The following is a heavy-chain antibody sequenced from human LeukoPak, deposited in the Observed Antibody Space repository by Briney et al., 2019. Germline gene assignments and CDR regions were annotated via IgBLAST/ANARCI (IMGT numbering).Heavy chain of an antibody. CDR3: ARKVAAVGFYWFDP. Sequence: PSETLSLTCTVSGGSISSYYWSWIRQPPGKGLEWIGYIYYSGSTNYNPSLKSRVTISVDTSKNQFSLKLSSVTAADTAVYYCARKVAAVGFYWFDPWGQGTLVTVSS. CDR2: IYYSGST. V-gene: IGHV4-59*01. D-gene: IGHD6-13*01. CDR1: GGSISSYY. J-gene: IGHJ5*02.